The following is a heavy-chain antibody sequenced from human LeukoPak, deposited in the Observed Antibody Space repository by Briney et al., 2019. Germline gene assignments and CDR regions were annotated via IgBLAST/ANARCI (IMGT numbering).Heavy chain of an antibody. J-gene: IGHJ6*02. CDR3: ARAPSPTSYGMDV. CDR1: GYTFSSDD. Sequence: GASVKVSCKASGYTFSSDDVNWGRQATGQGLEWMGWMNPNSGNTGYAQEFQGRVTMTRNTSISTAYMEVSGLRSEDTAVYYCARAPSPTSYGMDVWGQGTTVTVSS. V-gene: IGHV1-8*01. D-gene: IGHD2-2*01. CDR2: MNPNSGNT.